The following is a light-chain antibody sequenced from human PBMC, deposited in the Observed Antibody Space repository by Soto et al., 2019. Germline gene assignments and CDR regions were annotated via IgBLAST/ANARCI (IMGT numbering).Light chain of an antibody. Sequence: DIQMTQSPSTLSASVGDRVTITCRASQSISSWLAWYQQKPGKAPKLLIYDASSLESGVPSRFSGSGSGTAFTLTISSLQPDDFATYYCQQYNSYSPLTFGQGTKVEIK. CDR2: DAS. CDR3: QQYNSYSPLT. CDR1: QSISSW. J-gene: IGKJ1*01. V-gene: IGKV1-5*01.